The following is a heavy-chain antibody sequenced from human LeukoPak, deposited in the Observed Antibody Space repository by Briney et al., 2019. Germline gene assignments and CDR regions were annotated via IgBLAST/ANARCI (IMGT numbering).Heavy chain of an antibody. Sequence: GGSLRLSCAASGFTLSSYSMNWVRQAPGKGLEWVSSISSSSSYIYYADSVKGRFTISRDNAKNSLYLQMNSLRAEDTAVYYCARDCSVYCSSISCCFRAFDIWGQGTMVTVSS. CDR1: GFTLSSYS. J-gene: IGHJ3*02. V-gene: IGHV3-21*04. CDR3: ARDCSVYCSSISCCFRAFDI. CDR2: ISSSSSYI. D-gene: IGHD2-2*01.